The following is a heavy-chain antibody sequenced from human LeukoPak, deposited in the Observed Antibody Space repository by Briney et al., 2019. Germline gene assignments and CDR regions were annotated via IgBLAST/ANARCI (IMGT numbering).Heavy chain of an antibody. D-gene: IGHD5-24*01. V-gene: IGHV4-39*01. CDR3: ACKIKV. J-gene: IGHJ4*02. CDR1: GDSISSISYH. CDR2: SYYSGSA. Sequence: SQTLSLTCTVSGDSISSISYHWGWIRQPQGKGLERLGSSYYSGSAYYNPSLKSRVTISVDTSKNQVSLKLSSVTAEDTAVYYCACKIKVWGQGTVVTVSS.